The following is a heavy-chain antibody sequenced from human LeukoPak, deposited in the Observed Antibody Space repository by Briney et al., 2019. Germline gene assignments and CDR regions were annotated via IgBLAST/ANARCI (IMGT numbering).Heavy chain of an antibody. V-gene: IGHV1-18*01. CDR2: ISAYNGNT. Sequence: ASVKVSCKASGYTFTSYGISWVRQAPGQGLEWMGWISAYNGNTNYAQKLQGRVTMTTDTSTSTAYMELRSLRSDDTAVYYCARDLIVVVVAATGNGMDVWGQGTTVTVSS. D-gene: IGHD2-15*01. CDR3: ARDLIVVVVAATGNGMDV. J-gene: IGHJ6*02. CDR1: GYTFTSYG.